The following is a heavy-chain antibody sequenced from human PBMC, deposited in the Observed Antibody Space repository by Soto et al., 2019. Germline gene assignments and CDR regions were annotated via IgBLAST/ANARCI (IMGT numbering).Heavy chain of an antibody. CDR2: ISYDGDTK. J-gene: IGHJ4*02. CDR1: GFTFSIYG. CDR3: AKDKSTMIAVVLDS. D-gene: IGHD3-22*01. Sequence: QVQLVESGGGVVQPGRSLRLSCAASGFTFSIYGMHWVRQAPGKGLEWVALISYDGDTKYYADSVKGRFTISRDNSKNTLYLQLNSLRADDTAVYYCAKDKSTMIAVVLDSWGQGTLVTVSS. V-gene: IGHV3-30*18.